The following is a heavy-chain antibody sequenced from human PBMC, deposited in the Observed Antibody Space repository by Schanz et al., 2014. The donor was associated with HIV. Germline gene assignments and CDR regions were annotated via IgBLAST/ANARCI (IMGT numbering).Heavy chain of an antibody. J-gene: IGHJ6*01. CDR1: GFTFSNYA. CDR3: VKQLGTNLFQVFDV. V-gene: IGHV3-9*01. D-gene: IGHD1-1*01. CDR2: ISWNSGSI. Sequence: VHLVESGGGVVQPGRSLRLSCAVSGFTFSNYAMHWVRQAPGKGLEWVTGISWNSGSIGYADSVKGRFIISRDDSKDTVFLQMNSLRADDTATYFCVKQLGTNLFQVFDVWGQGTTVTVSS.